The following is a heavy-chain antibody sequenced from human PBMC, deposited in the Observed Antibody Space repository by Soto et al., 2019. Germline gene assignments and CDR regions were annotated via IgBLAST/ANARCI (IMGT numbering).Heavy chain of an antibody. J-gene: IGHJ4*02. CDR2: IWYDGSNK. Sequence: GGSLRLSCAASGFTFSSYGMHWVRQAPGKGLEWVAVIWYDGSNKYYADSVKGRFTISRDNSKNTLYLQMNSLRAEDTAVYYCARSGYDSSGYHPAPLDYWGQGTLVTVSS. CDR1: GFTFSSYG. D-gene: IGHD3-22*01. V-gene: IGHV3-33*01. CDR3: ARSGYDSSGYHPAPLDY.